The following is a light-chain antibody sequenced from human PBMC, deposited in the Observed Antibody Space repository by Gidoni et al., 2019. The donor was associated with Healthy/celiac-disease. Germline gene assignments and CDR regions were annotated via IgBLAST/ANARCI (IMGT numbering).Light chain of an antibody. CDR2: EVS. CDR1: SSDVGSYNL. V-gene: IGLV2-23*02. J-gene: IGLJ2*01. CDR3: CSYAGSSTFVV. Sequence: TISCTGTSSDVGSYNLVSWYQQHPGKAPKLMIYEVSKRPSGVSNRFSGSKSGNTASLTLSVLQAEDEADYYCCSYAGSSTFVVFGGGTTLTVL.